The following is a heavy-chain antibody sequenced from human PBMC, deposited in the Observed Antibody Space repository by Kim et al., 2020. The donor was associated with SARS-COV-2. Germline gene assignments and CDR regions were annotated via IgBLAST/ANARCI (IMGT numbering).Heavy chain of an antibody. Sequence: ASVKVSCKASGYTFTSYGISWVRKAPGQGLEGIGWSSAYNGNTNYAQKLQGRVTMNTDTFTSTAYMELRRLRSDDTAVYYCARSPLVFGEGLPHDDYMHV. CDR1: GYTFTSYG. V-gene: IGHV1-18*01. CDR2: SSAYNGNT. J-gene: IGHJ6*03. CDR3: ARSPLVFGEGLPHDDYMHV. D-gene: IGHD3-10*02.